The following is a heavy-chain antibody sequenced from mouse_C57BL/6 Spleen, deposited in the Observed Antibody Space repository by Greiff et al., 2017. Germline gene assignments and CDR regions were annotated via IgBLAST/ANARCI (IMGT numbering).Heavy chain of an antibody. Sequence: QVQLQQSGAELMKPGASVKLSCTATGYTFTGYWIEWVKQRPGHGLEWIGEILPGSGSTNYNEKFKGKATFTADTSSNTAYMQRSSLSTEDSAIYYTASLTYYSNYYAMDDWGQGTSVTVSS. D-gene: IGHD2-5*01. CDR2: ILPGSGST. CDR1: GYTFTGYW. J-gene: IGHJ4*01. CDR3: ASLTYYSNYYAMDD. V-gene: IGHV1-9*01.